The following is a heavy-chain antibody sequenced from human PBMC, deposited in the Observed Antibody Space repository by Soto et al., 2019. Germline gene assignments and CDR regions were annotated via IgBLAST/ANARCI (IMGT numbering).Heavy chain of an antibody. D-gene: IGHD3-10*01. CDR3: AHRLRVIAVRAFYY. CDR2: IYWDDEK. V-gene: IGHV2-5*02. CDR1: GFSLTSSGVG. J-gene: IGHJ4*02. Sequence: QITLKESGPTLMKPTQTLTLTCTFSGFSLTSSGVGVGWIRQPPGKAPEWLAVIYWDDEKYYSPSLKSRLTITKDASKNQVVLTMSNMDPEDTATYYCAHRLRVIAVRAFYYWGQGTLVTVSS.